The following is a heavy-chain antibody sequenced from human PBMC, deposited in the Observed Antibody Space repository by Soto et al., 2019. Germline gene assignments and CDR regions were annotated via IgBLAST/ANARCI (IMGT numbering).Heavy chain of an antibody. CDR2: IYYSGST. CDR3: ARLQTDFWSGYNNWFDP. J-gene: IGHJ5*02. CDR1: GGSISSSSYY. D-gene: IGHD3-3*01. Sequence: SETLSLTCTVSGGSISSSSYYWGRIRQPPGKGLEWIGSIYYSGSTYYNPSLKSRVTISVDTSKNQFSLKLSSVTAADTAVYYCARLQTDFWSGYNNWFDPWGQGTLVTVSS. V-gene: IGHV4-39*01.